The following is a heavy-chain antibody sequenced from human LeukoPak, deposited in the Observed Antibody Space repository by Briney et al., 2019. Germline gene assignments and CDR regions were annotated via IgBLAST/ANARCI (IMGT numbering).Heavy chain of an antibody. D-gene: IGHD6-19*01. CDR1: GFTFSSYG. CDR3: ARDATGWFSDY. J-gene: IGHJ4*02. V-gene: IGHV3-30*02. CDR2: IRFNGNDK. Sequence: GGSLRLSCAASGFTFSSYGMHWVRQAPGKGLEWAAMIRFNGNDKFYIDSVKGRFTISRDISKNTQYLQMNSLTIEDTAVYYCARDATGWFSDYWGQGTPVTVSS.